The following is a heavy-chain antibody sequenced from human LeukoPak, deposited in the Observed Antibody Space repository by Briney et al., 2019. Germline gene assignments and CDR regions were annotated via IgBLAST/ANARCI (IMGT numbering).Heavy chain of an antibody. CDR3: TILVGATD. CDR1: GFTFSDHA. V-gene: IGHV3-72*01. CDR2: IRNKANSYTT. J-gene: IGHJ4*02. D-gene: IGHD1-26*01. Sequence: GGSLRLSCAVPGFTFSDHAMDWVRQAPGKGLGWVGRIRNKANSYTTEYGASVQGRFTVSRDDSKNSLYLQMNSMKTEDTAVYYCTILVGATDWGQGTLVTVSS.